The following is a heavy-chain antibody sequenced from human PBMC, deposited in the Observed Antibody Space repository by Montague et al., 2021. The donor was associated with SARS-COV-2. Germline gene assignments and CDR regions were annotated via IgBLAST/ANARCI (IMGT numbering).Heavy chain of an antibody. CDR1: GGSISSYY. Sequence: SETLSLTCTVSGGSISSYYWSWIRQPPGKGLEWIGYIYYSGNTNYNPSLKSRVTISVDTSKNQFSLNLSSVTAADTAVYYCARVPFVGRPLMNYYDGMDVWGQGTTVTVSS. J-gene: IGHJ6*02. V-gene: IGHV4-59*01. CDR3: ARVPFVGRPLMNYYDGMDV. D-gene: IGHD1-26*01. CDR2: IYYSGNT.